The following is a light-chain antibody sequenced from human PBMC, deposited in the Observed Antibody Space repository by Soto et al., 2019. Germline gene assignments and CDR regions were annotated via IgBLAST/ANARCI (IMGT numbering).Light chain of an antibody. CDR3: QKYDNDPWT. CDR1: QGIVTY. V-gene: IGKV1-27*01. CDR2: GAS. Sequence: IQRTQSPSSLSAYVGDRITITCRASQGIVTYLAWFQQKPGKVPNLLIFGASTLYSGVSSRFSGSGSGTDFTLTISSLQPEDVGTYYCQKYDNDPWTFGQGTKVDIK. J-gene: IGKJ1*01.